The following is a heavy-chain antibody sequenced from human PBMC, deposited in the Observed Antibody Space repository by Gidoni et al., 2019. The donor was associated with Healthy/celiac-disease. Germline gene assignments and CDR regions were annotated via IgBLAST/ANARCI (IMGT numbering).Heavy chain of an antibody. CDR2: IYWDDDK. J-gene: IGHJ4*02. Sequence: QITLKESGPTLVKPTQTLTLTCTFSGFSLSPSGVGVGWIRQPPGKALEWLALIYWDDDKRYSPSLKSRLTITKDTSKNQVVLTMTNMDPVDTATYYCAHIAVAGTLRGPDYWGQGTLVTVSS. CDR1: GFSLSPSGVG. CDR3: AHIAVAGTLRGPDY. V-gene: IGHV2-5*02. D-gene: IGHD6-19*01.